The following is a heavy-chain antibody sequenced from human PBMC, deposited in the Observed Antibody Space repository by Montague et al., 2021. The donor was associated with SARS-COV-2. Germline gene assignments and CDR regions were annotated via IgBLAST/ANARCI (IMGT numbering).Heavy chain of an antibody. CDR3: ARGDGLGPYTGYAFDI. D-gene: IGHD3-16*01. V-gene: IGHV6-1*01. Sequence: CAISGDSVAGLRVSSDWITQEPSGGLEWLGRTYYRSRRFDHYEVSMKGRISIKADTSKNQFSLQLDSVTPEDTAVYYCARGDGLGPYTGYAFDIWGQGTLVTVSS. CDR2: TYYRSRRFD. CDR1: GDSVAGLRVS. J-gene: IGHJ3*02.